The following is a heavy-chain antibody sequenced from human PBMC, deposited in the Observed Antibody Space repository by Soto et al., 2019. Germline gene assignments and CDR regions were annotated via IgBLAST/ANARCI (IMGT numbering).Heavy chain of an antibody. V-gene: IGHV4-59*01. CDR2: IYYSGST. CDR1: GGSISSYY. J-gene: IGHJ4*02. D-gene: IGHD3-22*01. CDR3: ARAGSYDSRGYFLDY. Sequence: SETLSLTCTVSGGSISSYYWSWIRQPPGKGLEWIGYIYYSGSTNYNPSLKGRVTISVDTSKNQFSLRMRSVTAADTAVYYCARAGSYDSRGYFLDYWGQGTVVTVYS.